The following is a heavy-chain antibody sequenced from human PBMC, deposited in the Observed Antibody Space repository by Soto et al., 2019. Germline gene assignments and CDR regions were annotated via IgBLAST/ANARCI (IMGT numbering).Heavy chain of an antibody. CDR3: ARDLPLYYYYYGMDV. Sequence: SETLSLTCTVSGVSISSGDYYWSWIRQPPGKGLEWIGYIYYSGSTYYNPSLKSRVTISVDTSKNQFSLKLSSVTAADTAVYYCARDLPLYYYYYGMDVWGQGTTVTVSS. CDR2: IYYSGST. V-gene: IGHV4-30-4*01. J-gene: IGHJ6*02. CDR1: GVSISSGDYY.